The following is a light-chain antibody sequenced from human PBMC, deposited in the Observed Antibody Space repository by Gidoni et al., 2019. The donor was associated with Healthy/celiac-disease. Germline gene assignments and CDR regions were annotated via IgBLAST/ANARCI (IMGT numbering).Light chain of an antibody. V-gene: IGKV3-11*01. CDR2: DAS. CDR1: QRVSRY. Sequence: EIGLTQSPATVSLSPGERATLSSRASQRVSRYLAWYQQKPGQAPMLLIYDASNRATGIPARFSGSGSGTAFTLTISSLEPEDFAVYYCQQRSNWSITFGQGTRLEIK. J-gene: IGKJ5*01. CDR3: QQRSNWSIT.